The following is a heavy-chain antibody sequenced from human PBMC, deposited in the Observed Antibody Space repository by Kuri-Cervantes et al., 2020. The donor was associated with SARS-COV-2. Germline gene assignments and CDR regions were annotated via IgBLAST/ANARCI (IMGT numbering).Heavy chain of an antibody. D-gene: IGHD2-21*01. Sequence: GESLKISCVASGFNFSTTDMHWVRQAPGKGLEWVTFISSDGKNKKCIASGKGRFTISRDNSQNALYLHMKSLRSEDTAMYYCAKDRVGVQDFWGQGTLVTV. CDR1: GFNFSTTD. V-gene: IGHV3-30*18. CDR3: AKDRVGVQDF. J-gene: IGHJ4*02. CDR2: ISSDGKNK.